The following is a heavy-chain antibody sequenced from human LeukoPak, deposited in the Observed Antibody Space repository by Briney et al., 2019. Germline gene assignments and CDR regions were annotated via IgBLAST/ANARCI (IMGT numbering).Heavy chain of an antibody. CDR1: GYTFTSYY. D-gene: IGHD1-26*01. CDR2: INPNSGGA. CDR3: ARGRGGGSYPYYDY. Sequence: EASVKVSCKASGYTFTSYYMHWVRQAPGQGLEWMGWINPNSGGANYAQKFQGRVTMTRDTSISTAYMELSRLRSDDTAVYYCARGRGGGSYPYYDYWGQGTLVTVSS. V-gene: IGHV1-2*02. J-gene: IGHJ4*02.